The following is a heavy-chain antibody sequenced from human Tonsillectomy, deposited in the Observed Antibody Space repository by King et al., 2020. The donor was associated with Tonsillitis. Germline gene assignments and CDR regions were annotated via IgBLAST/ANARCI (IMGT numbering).Heavy chain of an antibody. D-gene: IGHD3-10*01. J-gene: IGHJ5*02. V-gene: IGHV3-43*01. CDR1: GFTFDDYT. Sequence: VQLVESGGVVVQPGGSLRLSCAASGFTFDDYTMHWVRQAPGKGLEWVSLIRWGGGATYYADPVKGRFTISRDNSKNSLYLKMKSLRTEDTALYYCATALISFGEPTPPLFDPWGQGTLVTVSS. CDR3: ATALISFGEPTPPLFDP. CDR2: IRWGGGAT.